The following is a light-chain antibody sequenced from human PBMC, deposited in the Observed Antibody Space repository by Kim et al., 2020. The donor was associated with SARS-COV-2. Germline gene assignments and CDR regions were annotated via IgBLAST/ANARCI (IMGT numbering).Light chain of an antibody. CDR1: QSISSH. Sequence: SPGARATLSGRASQSISSHLAWYQQKPGQAPRLLIYGASTRASGVPARFSASGSGTEFTLTITSLQSEDFAVYYCQQYSDWPPGDTFGQGTKLEI. J-gene: IGKJ2*01. CDR2: GAS. CDR3: QQYSDWPPGDT. V-gene: IGKV3-15*01.